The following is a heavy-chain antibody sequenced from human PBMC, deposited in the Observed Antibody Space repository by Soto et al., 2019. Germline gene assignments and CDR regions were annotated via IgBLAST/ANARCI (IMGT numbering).Heavy chain of an antibody. CDR2: INHSGST. V-gene: IGHV4-34*01. CDR3: ARGIAAAVWFDH. Sequence: SETLSLTCAVYGGSFSGYYWSWIRQPPGKGLEWIGEINHSGSTNYNPSLKSRVTISVDTSKNQFSLKLSSVTAADTAVYYCARGIAAAVWFDHWGQGTLVTVSS. D-gene: IGHD6-13*01. CDR1: GGSFSGYY. J-gene: IGHJ5*02.